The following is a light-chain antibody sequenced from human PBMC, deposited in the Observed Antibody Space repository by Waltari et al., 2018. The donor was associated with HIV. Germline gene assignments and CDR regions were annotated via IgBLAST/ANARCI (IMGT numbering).Light chain of an antibody. Sequence: PGERATLSCWASQSVSSSYLAWYQQRPGQAPRLLIYGASNRATGVPDRISGSGSGAQFTLTISRMQPEDFALYYCQQYGTSPITFGGGTRVEIK. J-gene: IGKJ4*01. V-gene: IGKV3-20*01. CDR1: QSVSSSY. CDR3: QQYGTSPIT. CDR2: GAS.